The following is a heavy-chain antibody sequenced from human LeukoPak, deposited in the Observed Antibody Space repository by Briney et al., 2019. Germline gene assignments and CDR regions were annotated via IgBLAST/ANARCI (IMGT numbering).Heavy chain of an antibody. J-gene: IGHJ5*02. CDR3: ARTAYDFWSGYSPIEP. CDR2: IRYDGNNK. Sequence: GGSLRLSCAASGFTFGSYGMHWVRQAPGKGPEWVAFIRYDGNNKYYADSVKGRFTISRDNSKNTLYLQMNSLRPEDTAVYYCARTAYDFWSGYSPIEPWGQGTLVTVSS. CDR1: GFTFGSYG. V-gene: IGHV3-30*02. D-gene: IGHD3-3*01.